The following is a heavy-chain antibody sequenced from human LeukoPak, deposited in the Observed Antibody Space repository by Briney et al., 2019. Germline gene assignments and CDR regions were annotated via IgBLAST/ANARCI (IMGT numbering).Heavy chain of an antibody. CDR3: ARDSHTYASDY. J-gene: IGHJ4*02. CDR2: IHPSDDYT. D-gene: IGHD2-2*02. Sequence: ASVKVSCKASGYTFTTYYIHWVRQAPGPGLEWMGVIHPSDDYTNYAQRFQGRVTMTRDTSTNTVFMELCGLRSEDTALYYCARDSHTYASDYWGQGTLVTVSS. CDR1: GYTFTTYY. V-gene: IGHV1-46*01.